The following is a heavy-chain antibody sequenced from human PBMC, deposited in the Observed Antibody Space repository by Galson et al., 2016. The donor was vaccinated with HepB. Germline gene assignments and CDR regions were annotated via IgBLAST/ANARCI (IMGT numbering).Heavy chain of an antibody. CDR2: IKQEGREK. J-gene: IGHJ3*02. D-gene: IGHD4-17*01. Sequence: SLRLSCAASRFTFSSHWMSWVRQAPGKGLEGVANIKQEGREKYYVESVKGRFSISRDNGKDSLYLQMNSLRAEDTALYYCARFDYGDYNDAFDIWGQGTMVTVSS. CDR1: RFTFSSHW. CDR3: ARFDYGDYNDAFDI. V-gene: IGHV3-7*01.